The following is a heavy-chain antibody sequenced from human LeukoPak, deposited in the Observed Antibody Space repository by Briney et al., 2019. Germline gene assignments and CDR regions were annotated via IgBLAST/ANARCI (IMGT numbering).Heavy chain of an antibody. CDR3: AAYFGDYGFPH. Sequence: SETLSLTCTVSGGSISSYYWSWIRQPTGKQLEWIGYIYYSGSTDYNPSLKSRVSLSVDPSKKQFSLKLSSVTAADTAMYYCAAYFGDYGFPHWGQGTLVTVSS. V-gene: IGHV4-59*01. D-gene: IGHD4-17*01. CDR1: GGSISSYY. CDR2: IYYSGST. J-gene: IGHJ4*02.